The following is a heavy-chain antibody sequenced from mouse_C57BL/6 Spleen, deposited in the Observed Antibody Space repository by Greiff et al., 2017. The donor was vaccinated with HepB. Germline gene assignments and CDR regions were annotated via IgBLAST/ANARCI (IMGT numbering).Heavy chain of an antibody. CDR2: IDPSDSYT. J-gene: IGHJ2*01. CDR3: ARKRDYGSSLYFDY. D-gene: IGHD1-1*01. Sequence: VKLQQPGAELVMPGASVKLSCKASGYTFTSYWMHWVKQRPGQGLEWIGEIDPSDSYTNYNQKFKGKSTLTVDKSSSTAYMQLSSLTSEDSAVYYCARKRDYGSSLYFDYWGQGTTLTVSS. V-gene: IGHV1-69*01. CDR1: GYTFTSYW.